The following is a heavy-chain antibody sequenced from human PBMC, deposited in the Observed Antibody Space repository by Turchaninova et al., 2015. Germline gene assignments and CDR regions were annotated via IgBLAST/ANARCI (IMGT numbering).Heavy chain of an antibody. D-gene: IGHD6-13*01. Sequence: QVQLQQWGAGLLKPSETLSLTCAVYGGSFSDYYWSWIRRPPGTGREWIGEINHSGSAHNTPKYMSRVTILIDTANNQFSLTLSSVTAADTAVYYCARDHSSSGGYWGQGTLVTVSS. V-gene: IGHV4-34*01. CDR2: INHSGSA. CDR1: GGSFSDYY. CDR3: ARDHSSSGGY. J-gene: IGHJ4*02.